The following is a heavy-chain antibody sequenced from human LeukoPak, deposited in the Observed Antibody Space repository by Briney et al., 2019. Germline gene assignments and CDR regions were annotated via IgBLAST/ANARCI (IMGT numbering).Heavy chain of an antibody. J-gene: IGHJ4*02. CDR2: IKQDGSDK. CDR3: ARQRGSGCLDY. Sequence: PGGSLRLSCAASGFIFSDSWMSWVRQAPGKGLEWVANIKQDGSDKYYVDSVKGRFTISRDNAKNSLDLQMNSLRAEDTAVYYCARQRGSGCLDYWGQGTLVTVSS. D-gene: IGHD6-19*01. V-gene: IGHV3-7*01. CDR1: GFIFSDSW.